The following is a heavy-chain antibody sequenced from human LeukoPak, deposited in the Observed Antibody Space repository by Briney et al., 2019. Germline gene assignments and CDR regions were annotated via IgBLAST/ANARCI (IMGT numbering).Heavy chain of an antibody. V-gene: IGHV1-2*02. CDR1: GYTLTGYY. Sequence: ASVKVSCKASGYTLTGYYMHWVRQAPGQGLEWMGWINPNSGGTNYAQKFQGRVTMTRDTSISTAYMELSRLRSDDTAVYYCARERPPPRGYSYGDNWFDPWGQGTLVTVSS. CDR3: ARERPPPRGYSYGDNWFDP. D-gene: IGHD5-18*01. J-gene: IGHJ5*02. CDR2: INPNSGGT.